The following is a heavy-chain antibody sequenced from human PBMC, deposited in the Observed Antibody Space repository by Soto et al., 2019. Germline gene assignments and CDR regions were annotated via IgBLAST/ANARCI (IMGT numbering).Heavy chain of an antibody. J-gene: IGHJ4*02. Sequence: QVQLQESGPGLVKPSETLSLTCTVSGDSISNYYWSWIRQPPGKGLEWIGHVFYGGSTNYSPSLKSRVTISADTSKNQFSLMMRSVIPADTAVYYCARGDSSGWCRVWGQGTLVTVSS. CDR1: GDSISNYY. D-gene: IGHD6-19*01. CDR2: VFYGGST. CDR3: ARGDSSGWCRV. V-gene: IGHV4-59*01.